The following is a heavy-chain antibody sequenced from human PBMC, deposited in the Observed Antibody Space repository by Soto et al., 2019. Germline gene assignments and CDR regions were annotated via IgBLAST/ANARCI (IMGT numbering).Heavy chain of an antibody. CDR3: ARDTHEFWNSYFLDP. CDR2: ISAYNGQT. CDR1: GYPFDTYV. D-gene: IGHD3-3*01. Sequence: ASVKVSCKASGYPFDTYVINWVRQAPGQRPEWMGWISAYNGQTDYAQNFQGRVTMATDTSTNTAYMESRNLRSDDTAVYYCARDTHEFWNSYFLDPWGRGTRVTV. J-gene: IGHJ5*02. V-gene: IGHV1-18*01.